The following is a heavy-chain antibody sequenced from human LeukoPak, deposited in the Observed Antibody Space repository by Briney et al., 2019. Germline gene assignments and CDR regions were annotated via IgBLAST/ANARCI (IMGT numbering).Heavy chain of an antibody. CDR1: GGSISSGGYS. CDR3: ARVDLSDAFDI. Sequence: PSETLSLTCAVSGGSISSGGYSWSWIRQPPGKGLEWIGYIYHSGSTYYNPSLKSRVTISVDRSKNQFSLKLSSVAAADTAVYYCARVDLSDAFDIWGQGTMVTVSS. J-gene: IGHJ3*02. CDR2: IYHSGST. V-gene: IGHV4-30-2*01.